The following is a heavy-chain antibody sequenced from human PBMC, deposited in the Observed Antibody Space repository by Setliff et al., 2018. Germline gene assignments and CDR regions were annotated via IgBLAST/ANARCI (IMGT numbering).Heavy chain of an antibody. CDR2: IKSKADGGTA. V-gene: IGHV3-15*01. D-gene: IGHD1-1*01. Sequence: PGGSLRLSCAASGFTFSDAWMNWVRQAPGKGLEWVGRIKSKADGGTADFAAPVKGRFTISRDDSKNTMSLQMNSLKTEDTAVYFCATQLGDFWGQGTLVTVSS. CDR3: ATQLGDF. CDR1: GFTFSDAW. J-gene: IGHJ4*02.